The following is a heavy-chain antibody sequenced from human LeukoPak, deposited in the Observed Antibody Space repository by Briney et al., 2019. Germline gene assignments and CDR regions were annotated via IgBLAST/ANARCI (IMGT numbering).Heavy chain of an antibody. D-gene: IGHD6-13*01. CDR1: GGTFSSYA. CDR3: AREESGYSSSWGDY. Sequence: SVKVSCKASGGTFSSYAISWVRQAPGQGLEWMRRIIPIFGIANYAQKFQGRVTITADKSTSTAYMELSSLRSEDTAVYYCAREESGYSSSWGDYWGQGTLVTVSS. V-gene: IGHV1-69*04. CDR2: IIPIFGIA. J-gene: IGHJ4*02.